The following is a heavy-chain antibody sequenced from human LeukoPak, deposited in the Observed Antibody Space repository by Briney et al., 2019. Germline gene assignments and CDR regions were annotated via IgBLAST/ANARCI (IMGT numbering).Heavy chain of an antibody. V-gene: IGHV7-4-1*02. CDR2: INTNTGNP. D-gene: IGHD3-10*01. CDR1: GYTFTTYT. CDR3: ARAITMTRGNIRTPDAFDI. Sequence: ASVKVSCKASGYTFTTYTMNWVRQAHGQGLEWMGWINTNTGNPTYAQGFTGRFVFSLDTSVSTAYLQISSLKAEDTAVYYCARAITMTRGNIRTPDAFDIWGQGTMVTVSS. J-gene: IGHJ3*02.